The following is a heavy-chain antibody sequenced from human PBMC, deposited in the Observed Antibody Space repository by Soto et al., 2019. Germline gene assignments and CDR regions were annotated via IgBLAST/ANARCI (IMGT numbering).Heavy chain of an antibody. J-gene: IGHJ6*02. D-gene: IGHD3-3*01. Sequence: ASVKVSCKASGYTFTGYYMHWVRQAPGQGLEWMGWINPNRGGTKYAQKFQGWVIMTRDTSISTAYMELSRLRSDDTAVYYCARNGSGITIFGVVNRGGSYYYGMDVWGQGTTVTVSS. V-gene: IGHV1-2*04. CDR1: GYTFTGYY. CDR2: INPNRGGT. CDR3: ARNGSGITIFGVVNRGGSYYYGMDV.